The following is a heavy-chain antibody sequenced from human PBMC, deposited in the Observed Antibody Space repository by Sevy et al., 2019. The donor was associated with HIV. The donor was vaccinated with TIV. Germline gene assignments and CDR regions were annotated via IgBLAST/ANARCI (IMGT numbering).Heavy chain of an antibody. CDR3: ARVPTYYYGSATYFES. Sequence: ASVKVSCKAYGYTFASEGISWVRQAPGQGLEWMGWIGAYNGNANSAQKLQGRVTMTTDTSTSTAYIELSSLRSDDTAIYYCARVPTYYYGSATYFESWGEGTLVTVSS. J-gene: IGHJ4*02. D-gene: IGHD3-10*01. V-gene: IGHV1-18*01. CDR1: GYTFASEG. CDR2: IGAYNGNA.